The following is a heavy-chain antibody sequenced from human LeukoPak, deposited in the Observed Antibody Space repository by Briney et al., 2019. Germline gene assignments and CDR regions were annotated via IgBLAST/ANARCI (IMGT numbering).Heavy chain of an antibody. J-gene: IGHJ4*02. V-gene: IGHV1-18*01. Sequence: PSVTVSCKSSGYTFTSYGISWVRQAPGQGLGWMGWISIYNGNTNYAQKLQGRVTMTTDTSTSTAYMELRSLRSDDTAVYYCARPIVVVPAALGFDYWGQGTLVTVSS. CDR3: ARPIVVVPAALGFDY. D-gene: IGHD2-2*01. CDR2: ISIYNGNT. CDR1: GYTFTSYG.